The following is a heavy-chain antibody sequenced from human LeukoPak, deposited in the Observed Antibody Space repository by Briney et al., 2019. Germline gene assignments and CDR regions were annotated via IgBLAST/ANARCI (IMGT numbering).Heavy chain of an antibody. CDR2: ISSYNGNT. CDR3: ARASASGMSAFDY. Sequence: ASVKVSCKASDYSFTSYGVSWVRQAPGQGLEWMGWISSYNGNTNYAQKLQGRVTMTTDTSTSTAYMGLRSLRSDDTAVYYCARASASGMSAFDYWGQGTLVTVSS. J-gene: IGHJ4*02. V-gene: IGHV1-18*01. D-gene: IGHD3-10*01. CDR1: DYSFTSYG.